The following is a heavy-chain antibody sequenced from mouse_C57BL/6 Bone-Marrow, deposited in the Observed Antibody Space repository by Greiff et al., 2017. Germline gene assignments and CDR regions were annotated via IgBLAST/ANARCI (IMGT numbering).Heavy chain of an antibody. CDR2: IYPGDGDT. CDR3: ARSYYGSIPFAY. CDR1: GYAFSSYW. J-gene: IGHJ3*01. Sequence: VQLQQSGAELVKPGASVKISCKASGYAFSSYWMNWVKQRPGKGLEWIGQIYPGDGDTNSNGKFKGKATLTADKSSSTAYMQLSSLTSEDSAVYFCARSYYGSIPFAYWGQGTLVTVSA. D-gene: IGHD1-1*01. V-gene: IGHV1-80*01.